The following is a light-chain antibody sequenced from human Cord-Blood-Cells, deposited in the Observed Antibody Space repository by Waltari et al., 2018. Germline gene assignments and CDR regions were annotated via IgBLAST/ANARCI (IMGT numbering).Light chain of an antibody. V-gene: IGKV3-11*01. Sequence: VLTQSIATMSLSRGQHTALSCWSRQSVRSYLALSEQKPGQPPRLLIYDASNTATCIPGRVSGSGSETDFTLTISSREPEDYAVYSCQQRSNRPHVTVGARTKVKSK. CDR3: QQRSNRPHVT. J-gene: IGKJ4*01. CDR1: QSVRSY. CDR2: DAS.